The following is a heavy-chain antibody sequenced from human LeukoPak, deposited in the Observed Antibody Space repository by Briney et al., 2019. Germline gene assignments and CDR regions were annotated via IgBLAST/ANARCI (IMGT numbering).Heavy chain of an antibody. Sequence: GGSLRLSCAASGLIFSSYWMSWVRQAPGKGLEWVANIKYDETEKYYADSVKGRFTISRDNAKSSLYLQMNSLRAEDTAVYYCARLHNSGYSINWGQGTMVTVSS. CDR3: ARLHNSGYSIN. V-gene: IGHV3-7*01. CDR2: IKYDETEK. CDR1: GLIFSSYW. J-gene: IGHJ3*01. D-gene: IGHD3-22*01.